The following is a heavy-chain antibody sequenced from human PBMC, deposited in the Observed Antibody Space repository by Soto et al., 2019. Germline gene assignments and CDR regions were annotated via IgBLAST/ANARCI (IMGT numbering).Heavy chain of an antibody. J-gene: IGHJ4*02. V-gene: IGHV3-33*01. Sequence: QVRLVESGGGVVQPGRSLRLSCAASGFTFSSYGMHWVRQAPGKGLEWVASLWSAWSTGRNEYYADSVQGRFTISRDNPKNVLYLQMNGLRDEDTAVYFCARGGGSYDFDRWGQGTLVTVSS. CDR3: ARGGGSYDFDR. CDR2: LWSAWSTGRNE. CDR1: GFTFSSYG. D-gene: IGHD3-16*01.